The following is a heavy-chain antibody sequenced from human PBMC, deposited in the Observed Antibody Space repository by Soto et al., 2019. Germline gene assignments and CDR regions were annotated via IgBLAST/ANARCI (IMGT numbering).Heavy chain of an antibody. J-gene: IGHJ6*02. CDR2: INHSGST. CDR1: GGSFSGYY. Sequence: SETLSLTFAVYGGSFSGYYWTWIRQPPGKGREWIGEINHSGSTNYNPSLKSRVTISVDTSKNQFSLKLSSVTAADTAVYYCARGPRGYSSGWYPNYYYYGMDVWGQGTTVT. V-gene: IGHV4-34*01. CDR3: ARGPRGYSSGWYPNYYYYGMDV. D-gene: IGHD6-19*01.